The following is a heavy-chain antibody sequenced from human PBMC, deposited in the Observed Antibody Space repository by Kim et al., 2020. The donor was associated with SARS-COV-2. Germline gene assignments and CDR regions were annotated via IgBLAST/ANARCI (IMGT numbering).Heavy chain of an antibody. CDR3: ARDIPHNALDV. J-gene: IGHJ3*01. CDR2: IHPGGRTI. Sequence: ASVKVSCKASGYTFTAYYIHWVRQAPGQGLEWMGVIHPGGRTIQYTQKFQDRLTMTTDTSSNTIYMDLSSLTSDDTAVYYCARDIPHNALDVWGQGTLVTVSS. CDR1: GYTFTAYY. V-gene: IGHV1-46*01.